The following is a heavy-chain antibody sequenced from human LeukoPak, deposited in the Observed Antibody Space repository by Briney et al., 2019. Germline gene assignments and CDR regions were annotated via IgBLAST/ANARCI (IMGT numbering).Heavy chain of an antibody. V-gene: IGHV4-38-2*01. Sequence: SETLSLTCAVSGYSISSGYYWGWIRQPPGKGLEWIGSIYRTGETHYNPSLKSRLTMSVDTSKNHSSLKLNSLTAADTAVYYCARGRSGYGGNSGIASCDYWGQGTLVTVSS. CDR3: ARGRSGYGGNSGIASCDY. J-gene: IGHJ4*02. D-gene: IGHD4-23*01. CDR1: GYSISSGYY. CDR2: IYRTGET.